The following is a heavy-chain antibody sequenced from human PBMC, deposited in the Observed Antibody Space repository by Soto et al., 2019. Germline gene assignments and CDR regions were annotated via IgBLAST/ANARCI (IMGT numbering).Heavy chain of an antibody. V-gene: IGHV4-4*07. CDR2: IYATGTT. Sequence: SETLSLTCTVSGASISGFYWSWIRKSAGKGLEWIGRIYATGTTDYNPSLKSRVMMSVDTSKKQFSLKLRSVTVADTAVYYCVRDGTKTLRDWFDPWGQGISVTVSS. J-gene: IGHJ5*02. CDR1: GASISGFY. D-gene: IGHD1-1*01. CDR3: VRDGTKTLRDWFDP.